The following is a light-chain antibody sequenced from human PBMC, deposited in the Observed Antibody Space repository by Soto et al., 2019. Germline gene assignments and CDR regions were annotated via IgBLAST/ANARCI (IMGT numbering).Light chain of an antibody. Sequence: EVVMAQSPVTLSVSPGDGAALSCRASQSVGNNLAWYQQKPGQAPRLLVYGASTRATGVPARFSGSGSGTEFTLTISSLEPEDFAVYYCQQRSNWPPVLTFGGGTKVDIK. CDR1: QSVGNN. V-gene: IGKV3-15*01. J-gene: IGKJ4*01. CDR3: QQRSNWPPVLT. CDR2: GAS.